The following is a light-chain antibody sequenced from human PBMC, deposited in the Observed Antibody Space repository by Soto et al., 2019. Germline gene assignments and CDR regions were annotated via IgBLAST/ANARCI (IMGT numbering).Light chain of an antibody. Sequence: QSALTQPASVSGSPGQSITISCTGTSSDVGGYKFVSWYQHHPGKAPKLMIYEVSNRPSGVSNRFSGSKSGNTASLTISGLQAEDEADYYCKSYTSSSTLAFGGGTKLTVL. CDR3: KSYTSSSTLA. CDR2: EVS. CDR1: SSDVGGYKF. V-gene: IGLV2-14*01. J-gene: IGLJ3*02.